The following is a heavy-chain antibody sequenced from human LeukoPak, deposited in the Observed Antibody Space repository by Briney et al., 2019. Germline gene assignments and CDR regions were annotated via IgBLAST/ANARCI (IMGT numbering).Heavy chain of an antibody. CDR1: GFTFSSYA. D-gene: IGHD3-22*01. Sequence: PGGSLRLSCAASGFTFSSYAMSWVRQAPGKGLEWVSAISGSGGSTYYADSVKGRFTIYRDNSKNTLYLQMNSLRAEDTAVYYCTVNPYYYDSSGLFPARFDAFDIWGQGTMVTVSS. V-gene: IGHV3-23*01. CDR2: ISGSGGST. CDR3: TVNPYYYDSSGLFPARFDAFDI. J-gene: IGHJ3*02.